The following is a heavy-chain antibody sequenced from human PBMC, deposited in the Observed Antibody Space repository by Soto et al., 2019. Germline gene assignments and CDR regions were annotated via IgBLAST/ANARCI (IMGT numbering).Heavy chain of an antibody. Sequence: SETLSLTCAVYGGSFSGYYWSWIRQPPGKGLEWIGEINHSGSTNYNPYLKSRVTISVDTSKNQFSLKLSSVTAADTAVYYCARVGYCTNGVCRKYYFDYWGQGTLVTVSS. D-gene: IGHD2-8*01. V-gene: IGHV4-34*01. CDR1: GGSFSGYY. J-gene: IGHJ4*02. CDR2: INHSGST. CDR3: ARVGYCTNGVCRKYYFDY.